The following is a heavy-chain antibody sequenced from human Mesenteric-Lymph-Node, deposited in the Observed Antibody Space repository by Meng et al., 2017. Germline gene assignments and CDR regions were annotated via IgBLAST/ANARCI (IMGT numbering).Heavy chain of an antibody. J-gene: IGHJ4*02. Sequence: HPQPGGYGPLKPSETLALTCAFYGGSFSGYYWSWTRQPPGKGLEWIGEINHSGSTNYNPSLKSRVTISVDTSKNQFSLKLSSVTAADTAVYYCASASYYYGSGWGQGTLVTVSS. CDR3: ASASYYYGSG. CDR2: INHSGST. D-gene: IGHD3-10*01. V-gene: IGHV4-34*01. CDR1: GGSFSGYY.